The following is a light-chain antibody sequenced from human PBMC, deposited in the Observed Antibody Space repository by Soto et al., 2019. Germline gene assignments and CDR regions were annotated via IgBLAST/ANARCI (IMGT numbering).Light chain of an antibody. CDR2: HAS. Sequence: DIQMTQSPSTLPASVGDRVTITCRASQSISNWLAWYQQKPGTAPKVLIYHASNLQSGVPSRFSGSGSETDFTLTISSLQPEDFATYSCQQNYSATWTFGQGTKVDIK. V-gene: IGKV1-5*01. CDR3: QQNYSATWT. CDR1: QSISNW. J-gene: IGKJ1*01.